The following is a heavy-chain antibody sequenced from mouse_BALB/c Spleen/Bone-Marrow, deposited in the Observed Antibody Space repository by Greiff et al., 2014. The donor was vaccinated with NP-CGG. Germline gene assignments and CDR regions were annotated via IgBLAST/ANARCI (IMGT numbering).Heavy chain of an antibody. V-gene: IGHV5-6-5*01. CDR3: AREGDGWYYFDY. CDR2: ISSGGST. J-gene: IGHJ2*01. D-gene: IGHD2-3*01. CDR1: GFTFSSYA. Sequence: EVQLVESGGGLVKPGGSLKLSCAASGFTFSSYAMSWVRQTPEKRLEWVASISSGGSTYYPDSVKGRFTISRDNARNILYLQMSSLRSEDTAMYYCAREGDGWYYFDYWGQGTTLTVSS.